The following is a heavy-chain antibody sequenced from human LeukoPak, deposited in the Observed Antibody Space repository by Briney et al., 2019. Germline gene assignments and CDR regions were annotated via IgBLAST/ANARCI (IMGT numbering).Heavy chain of an antibody. CDR1: GYTFSAYY. CDR3: ARAGRRLFGVLIPLSFDY. V-gene: IGHV1-2*02. CDR2: INLNSGGT. J-gene: IGHJ4*02. Sequence: ASVRVSCKASGYTFSAYYLHWVRQAPGQGLERMGWINLNSGGTIYGQTFEGRVSMTRDTSLSTAYMEMSSLTSDDTAVYYCARAGRRLFGVLIPLSFDYWGQGTPVTVSS. D-gene: IGHD3-3*01.